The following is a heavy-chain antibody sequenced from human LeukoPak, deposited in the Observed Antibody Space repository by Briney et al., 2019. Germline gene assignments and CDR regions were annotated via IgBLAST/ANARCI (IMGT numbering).Heavy chain of an antibody. J-gene: IGHJ4*02. D-gene: IGHD2-15*01. CDR1: GYTFTSYY. CDR2: INPSGGST. CDR3: ARAYCSGGSCYVEGRYYFDY. V-gene: IGHV1-46*01. Sequence: GASVKVSCKASGYTFTSYYMHWVRQAPGQGLEWMGIINPSGGSTSYAQKFQGRVTMTRDTSTSTVYMELSSLRAEDTAVYYCARAYCSGGSCYVEGRYYFDYWGQGTLVTVSS.